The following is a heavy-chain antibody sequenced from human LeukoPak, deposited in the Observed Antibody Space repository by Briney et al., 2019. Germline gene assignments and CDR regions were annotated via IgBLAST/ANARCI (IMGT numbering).Heavy chain of an antibody. J-gene: IGHJ3*02. V-gene: IGHV4-34*01. CDR2: INHSGST. D-gene: IGHD3-22*01. Sequence: SETLSLTCAVYGGSFSGYYWSWIRQPPGKGLEWIGEINHSGSTNYSPSLKSRVTISLDTSRNQFSLKLNSVTAADTAIYYCAKSNGYGLIDIWGQGTMVTVSS. CDR3: AKSNGYGLIDI. CDR1: GGSFSGYY.